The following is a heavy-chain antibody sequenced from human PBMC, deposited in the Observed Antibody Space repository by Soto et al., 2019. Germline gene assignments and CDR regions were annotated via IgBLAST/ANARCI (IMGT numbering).Heavy chain of an antibody. V-gene: IGHV1-3*01. Sequence: GASVKVSCKASGYTFTSYAMHWVRQAPGQRLEWMGWINAGNGNTKYSQRFQGRVTITRDTSASTAYMELSSLRSEDAAVFCCARDRYYDSSGLSGYWGQGTLVPVSS. D-gene: IGHD3-22*01. CDR1: GYTFTSYA. CDR3: ARDRYYDSSGLSGY. CDR2: INAGNGNT. J-gene: IGHJ4*02.